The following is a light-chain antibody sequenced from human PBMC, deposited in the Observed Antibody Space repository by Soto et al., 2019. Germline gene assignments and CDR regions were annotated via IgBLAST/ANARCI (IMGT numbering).Light chain of an antibody. Sequence: QSVLTQPPSVSGAPGQRVTLSCTGSISNIGAGYGVHWYQQLPGRAPKLLVYDNTKRHSGVPDRFSGSKSGTSASLAITRLQADDEADYYCQSYVSSLSGVVFGGGTKVTVL. V-gene: IGLV1-40*01. J-gene: IGLJ2*01. CDR1: ISNIGAGYG. CDR2: DNT. CDR3: QSYVSSLSGVV.